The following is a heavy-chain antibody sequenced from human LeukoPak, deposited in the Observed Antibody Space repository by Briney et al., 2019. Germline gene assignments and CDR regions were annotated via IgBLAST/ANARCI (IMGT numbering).Heavy chain of an antibody. CDR1: GCAFSKYA. D-gene: IGHD3-9*01. V-gene: IGHV3-23*01. CDR2: ISGSGGSK. J-gene: IGHJ4*02. Sequence: GGSLRLSCAASGCAFSKYAMSWVRQAPGKGLEWVSAISGSGGSKYYADSVKGLFTISRDNSKNTLYVQMNSLRAEDTATYYCANGTTYYDILTGYGYPYYFDYWGQGTLVTVSS. CDR3: ANGTTYYDILTGYGYPYYFDY.